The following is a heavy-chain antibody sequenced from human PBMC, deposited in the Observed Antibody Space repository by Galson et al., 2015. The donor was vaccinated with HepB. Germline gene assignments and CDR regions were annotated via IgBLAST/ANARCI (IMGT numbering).Heavy chain of an antibody. CDR3: ARDGRSGPAADAFDI. CDR2: IYSGDST. Sequence: SLRLSCAASGFTVSSNYMSWVRQAPGKGLEWVSVIYSGDSTYYADSVKGRFTISRDNSKNTLYLQMNSLRAEDTAVYYCARDGRSGPAADAFDIWGQGTMVTVSS. V-gene: IGHV3-66*02. J-gene: IGHJ3*02. D-gene: IGHD6-19*01. CDR1: GFTVSSNY.